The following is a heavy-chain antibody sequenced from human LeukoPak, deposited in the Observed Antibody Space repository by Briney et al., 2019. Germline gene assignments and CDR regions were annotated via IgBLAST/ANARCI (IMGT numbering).Heavy chain of an antibody. CDR1: GFTFSSYE. D-gene: IGHD2-15*01. V-gene: IGHV3-48*03. J-gene: IGHJ3*02. Sequence: GGSLPLSCAAAGFTFSSYEMNWVGQAPGKGLDWVSYISSSGSTIYYADSVKGRFTISRDNAKNSLYLQMNSLRAEDTAVYYCARDCGGGSCYGPYDAFDIWGQGTMVTVSS. CDR3: ARDCGGGSCYGPYDAFDI. CDR2: ISSSGSTI.